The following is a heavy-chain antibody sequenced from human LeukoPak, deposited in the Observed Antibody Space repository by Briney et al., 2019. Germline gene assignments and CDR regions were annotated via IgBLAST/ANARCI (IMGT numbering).Heavy chain of an antibody. CDR2: ISWNSGSI. J-gene: IGHJ4*02. D-gene: IGHD3-22*01. CDR1: GFTFDDYA. Sequence: GRSLRLSCAASGFTFDDYAMYWVRQAPGKGLEWVSGISWNSGSIGYADSVKGRFTISRDNAKNSLYLQMNSLRAEDTAVYYCASDDPHYYDSSGSFDYWGQGTLVTVSS. CDR3: ASDDPHYYDSSGSFDY. V-gene: IGHV3-9*01.